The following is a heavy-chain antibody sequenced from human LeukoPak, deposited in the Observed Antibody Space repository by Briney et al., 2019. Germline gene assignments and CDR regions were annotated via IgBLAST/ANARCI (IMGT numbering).Heavy chain of an antibody. V-gene: IGHV3-21*01. CDR2: ISSTSSYI. J-gene: IGHJ4*02. D-gene: IGHD1-1*01. Sequence: PGGALRLSCTASGFSFNSYSMNWVRQAPGKGLEWVSSISSTSSYIHYADSVKGRFTISRDNARNSLYLPMNSLRVEDTAVYYCARKGNWNYDYWGQGTLVTVSS. CDR1: GFSFNSYS. CDR3: ARKGNWNYDY.